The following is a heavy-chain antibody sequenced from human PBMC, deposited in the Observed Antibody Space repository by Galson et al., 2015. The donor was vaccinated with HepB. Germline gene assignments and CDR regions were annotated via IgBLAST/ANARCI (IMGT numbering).Heavy chain of an antibody. CDR2: IWYDGSNK. V-gene: IGHV3-33*01. CDR1: GFTFSSYG. J-gene: IGHJ3*02. CDR3: ARSSLWRGELVAFDI. D-gene: IGHD2-15*01. Sequence: SLRLSCAASGFTFSSYGMHWVRQAPGKGLEWVAVIWYDGSNKYYADSVKGRFTISRDNSKNTLYLQMNSLRAEDTAVYYCARSSLWRGELVAFDIWGQGTMVTVSS.